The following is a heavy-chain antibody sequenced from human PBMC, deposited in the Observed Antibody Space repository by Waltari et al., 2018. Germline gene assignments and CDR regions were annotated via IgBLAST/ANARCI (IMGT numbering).Heavy chain of an antibody. CDR3: ARGMFKTGFDS. V-gene: IGHV6-1*02. CDR2: TYDRSTWHN. Sequence: QVQLQQSGPGLVEPSQTLSLTCAISGDSVSSNSVAWNWIRQSPSRGLEWLGRTYDRSTWHNDYAGSVKSRITINPDTSKNHFSLQLNSVTPEDTAVYYCARGMFKTGFDSWGQGTLVTVSS. J-gene: IGHJ4*02. CDR1: GDSVSSNSVA. D-gene: IGHD3-10*02.